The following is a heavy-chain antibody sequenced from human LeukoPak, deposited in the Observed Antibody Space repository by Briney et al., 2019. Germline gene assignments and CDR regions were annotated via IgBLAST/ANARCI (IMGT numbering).Heavy chain of an antibody. Sequence: GALRLSCAASGFTFSSYAMSWVRQAPGKGLEWVSAISGSGGSTYYAESVKGRFTISRDNSKNTLYLQMNSLRAEDTAVYYCAKDPPYDFWSGYSGYWGQGTLVTVSS. CDR1: GFTFSSYA. V-gene: IGHV3-23*01. D-gene: IGHD3-3*01. J-gene: IGHJ4*02. CDR2: ISGSGGST. CDR3: AKDPPYDFWSGYSGY.